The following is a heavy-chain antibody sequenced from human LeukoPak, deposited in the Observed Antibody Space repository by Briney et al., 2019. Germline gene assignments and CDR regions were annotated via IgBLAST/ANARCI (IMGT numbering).Heavy chain of an antibody. CDR1: GFTFSSSA. V-gene: IGHV3-23*01. D-gene: IGHD3-16*02. CDR3: AKDAIGQYRPYYFDC. J-gene: IGHJ4*02. Sequence: GGSLRLSCAASGFTFSSSAMSWVRQAPGKGLEWVSSISGSGESTYYADYVKGRFTVSRDNSKNTLNLQLNSLRAEDTAVYYCAKDAIGQYRPYYFDCWGQGTLVTVSS. CDR2: ISGSGEST.